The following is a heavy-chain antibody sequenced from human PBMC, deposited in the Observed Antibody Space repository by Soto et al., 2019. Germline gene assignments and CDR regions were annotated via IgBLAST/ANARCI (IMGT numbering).Heavy chain of an antibody. V-gene: IGHV3-30*18. CDR2: ISYDGSNK. CDR3: AKDDPVAP. CDR1: GFTFSSYG. J-gene: IGHJ5*02. D-gene: IGHD2-15*01. Sequence: PGGSLRLSCAASGFTFSSYGMHWVRQAPGKGLEWVAVISYDGSNKYYADSVKGRFTISRDNSKNTLYLQMNSLRAEDTAVYYCAKDDPVAPWGQGTLVTVSS.